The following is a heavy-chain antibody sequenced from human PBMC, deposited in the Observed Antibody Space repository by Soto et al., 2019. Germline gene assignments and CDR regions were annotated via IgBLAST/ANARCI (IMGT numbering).Heavy chain of an antibody. J-gene: IGHJ4*02. V-gene: IGHV3-73*01. CDR3: TRRGGGYSFGY. D-gene: IGHD1-26*01. Sequence: DSLKISCAASGFTLSGSAVHWVRQASGKGLEWVGRIRSKTHSYATEYIASVKGRFTMSRDDSNNTAYLQMNGLKTDDTAVYYCTRRGGGYSFGYWGQGTLVTLS. CDR2: IRSKTHSYAT. CDR1: GFTLSGSA.